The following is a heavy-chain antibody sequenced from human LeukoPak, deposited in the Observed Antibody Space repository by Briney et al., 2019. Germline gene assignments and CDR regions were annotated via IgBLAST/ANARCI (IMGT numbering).Heavy chain of an antibody. V-gene: IGHV1-2*02. CDR2: INPKSGGT. CDR1: GYTFTGYD. D-gene: IGHD3-9*01. J-gene: IGHJ4*02. CDR3: ARSPHILTGEKFEY. Sequence: ASVKVSCKASGYTFTGYDMHWVRQAPGQGLECMGWINPKSGGTNYAEKFQGRVTMTRDTSISTAYMEVIRLRSDDTAVYYCARSPHILTGEKFEYWGQGTRVTVSS.